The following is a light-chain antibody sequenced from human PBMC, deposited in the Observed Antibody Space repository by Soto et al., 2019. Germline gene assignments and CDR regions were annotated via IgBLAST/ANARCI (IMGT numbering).Light chain of an antibody. J-gene: IGKJ4*01. CDR3: QQYGSSPLT. V-gene: IGKV3-20*01. Sequence: DIVLTQSPGTLSLSPGERATLSCRASQSVSSSYLAWYQQKPGQAPRLLIYGASSRATGIPDRFSGSGSGTDITLTSSRLEPEDFAVYDCQQYGSSPLTFGGGSKVEIK. CDR1: QSVSSSY. CDR2: GAS.